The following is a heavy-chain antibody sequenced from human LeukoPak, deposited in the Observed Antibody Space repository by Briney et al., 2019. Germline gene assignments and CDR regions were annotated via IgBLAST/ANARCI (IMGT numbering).Heavy chain of an antibody. V-gene: IGHV4-34*01. Sequence: SETLSLTCAVYGGSFSGYYWSWIRQPPGKGLEWIGEINHSGSTNYNPSLKSRVTISVDTSKNQFSLKLNSVTAADTAVYYCARDSSTSVFDYWGQGTLVTVSS. D-gene: IGHD2-15*01. CDR3: ARDSSTSVFDY. CDR1: GGSFSGYY. CDR2: INHSGST. J-gene: IGHJ4*02.